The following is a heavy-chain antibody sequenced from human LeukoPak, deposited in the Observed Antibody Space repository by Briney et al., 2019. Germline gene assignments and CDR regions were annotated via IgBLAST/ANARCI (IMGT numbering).Heavy chain of an antibody. D-gene: IGHD3-22*01. CDR2: IRSKAYGGTT. CDR1: GFTFGDYA. J-gene: IGHJ5*02. CDR3: TRDLSTMIVVDWFDP. V-gene: IGHV3-49*03. Sequence: GGSLRLSCTASGFTFGDYAMSWFRQAPGKGLEWVGFIRSKAYGGTTEYAASVKGRFTISRDDSKSIAYPQMNSLKTEDTAVYYCTRDLSTMIVVDWFDPWGQGTLVTVSS.